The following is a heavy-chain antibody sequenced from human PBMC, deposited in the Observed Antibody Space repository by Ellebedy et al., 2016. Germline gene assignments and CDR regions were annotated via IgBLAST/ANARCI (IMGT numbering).Heavy chain of an antibody. CDR3: ARVGSHDAFDI. CDR1: GGSISSGDYY. D-gene: IGHD2-15*01. V-gene: IGHV4-30-4*01. Sequence: SETLSLXCTVSGGSISSGDYYWSWIRQPPGKGLEWIGYIYYSGSTYYNPSLKSRVTISVDTSKNQFSLKLSSVTAADTAVYYCARVGSHDAFDIWGQGTMVTVSS. J-gene: IGHJ3*02. CDR2: IYYSGST.